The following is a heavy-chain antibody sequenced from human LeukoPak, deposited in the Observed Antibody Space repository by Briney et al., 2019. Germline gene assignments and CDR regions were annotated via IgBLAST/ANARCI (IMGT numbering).Heavy chain of an antibody. CDR2: IKEDGSQK. CDR1: GFTFSNYW. V-gene: IGHV3-7*01. CDR3: ARDATRGGDFDY. Sequence: TGGSLRLSCAASGFTFSNYWMGWVRQAPGKGLDWVASIKEDGSQKYYVDSVKGRFTISRDNAKNSLYLQMNSLRAEDTAVYYCARDATRGGDFDYWGQGTLVTVSS. J-gene: IGHJ4*02. D-gene: IGHD2-21*01.